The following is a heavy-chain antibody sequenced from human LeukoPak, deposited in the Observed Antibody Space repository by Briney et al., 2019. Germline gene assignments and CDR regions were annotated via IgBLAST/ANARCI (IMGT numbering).Heavy chain of an antibody. CDR2: IYYSGST. J-gene: IGHJ4*02. D-gene: IGHD2-21*02. Sequence: SETLSLTCTVSGGSISSSSYYWGWIRQPPGKGLEWIGSIYYSGSTYYNPSLKSRVTISVDTSKNQFSLKLSSVTAADTAVYYCARVVVTAIITFDYWGQGTLVTVSS. V-gene: IGHV4-39*07. CDR1: GGSISSSSYY. CDR3: ARVVVTAIITFDY.